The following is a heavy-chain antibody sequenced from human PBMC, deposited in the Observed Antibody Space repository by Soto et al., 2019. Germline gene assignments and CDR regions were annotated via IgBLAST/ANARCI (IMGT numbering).Heavy chain of an antibody. D-gene: IGHD3-9*01. CDR3: ARHPYYDILTGNYWGVSAMDV. J-gene: IGHJ6*02. V-gene: IGHV1-46*01. Sequence: ASVKVSCKASGYTFTSYYMHWVRQAPGQGLEWMGIINLSGGSTSYAQKFQGRVTMTRDTSTSTVYMELSSLRSEDTAVYYCARHPYYDILTGNYWGVSAMDVWGQGTTVTVSS. CDR2: INLSGGST. CDR1: GYTFTSYY.